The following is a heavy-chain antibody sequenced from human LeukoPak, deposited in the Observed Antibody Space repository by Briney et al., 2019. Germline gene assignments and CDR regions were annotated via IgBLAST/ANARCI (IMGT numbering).Heavy chain of an antibody. D-gene: IGHD3-22*01. V-gene: IGHV3-7*01. J-gene: IGHJ4*02. CDR2: IKQDGSEK. CDR3: ARSIGGYYTGLGY. Sequence: PSETLSLTCTVSGGSISSSSYYWGWIRQPPGKGLEWVANIKQDGSEKYYVGSVRGRFTISRDNAKNSLYLQMNSLRAEDTAVYYCARSIGGYYTGLGYWGQGTLVTVSS. CDR1: GGSISSSSYY.